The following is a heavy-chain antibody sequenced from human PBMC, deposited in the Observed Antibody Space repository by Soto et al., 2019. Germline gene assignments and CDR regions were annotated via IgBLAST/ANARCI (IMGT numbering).Heavy chain of an antibody. D-gene: IGHD3-10*01. CDR2: ISSSSSTI. J-gene: IGHJ3*02. CDR3: ARDSYYGSGSYWGHPPDAFDI. V-gene: IGHV3-48*02. Sequence: GGSLRLSCAASGFTFSSYSMNWVRQAPGKGLEWVSYISSSSSTIYYADSVKGRFTISRDNAKNSLYLQMNSLRDEDTAVYYCARDSYYGSGSYWGHPPDAFDIWGQGTMVTVSS. CDR1: GFTFSSYS.